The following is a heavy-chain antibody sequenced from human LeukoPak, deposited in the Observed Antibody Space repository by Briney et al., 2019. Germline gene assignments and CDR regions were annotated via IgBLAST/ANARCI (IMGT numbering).Heavy chain of an antibody. D-gene: IGHD4-23*01. V-gene: IGHV1-69*04. J-gene: IGHJ4*02. CDR1: GGTFTSYT. Sequence: ASVKVSCKASGGTFTSYTISWVRQAPGQGLEWMGRIIPILGIANYAQKFQGRVTITADKSTSTAYMELSSLRSEDTAVYYCAREDYGGSYFDYWGQGTLVTVSS. CDR2: IIPILGIA. CDR3: AREDYGGSYFDY.